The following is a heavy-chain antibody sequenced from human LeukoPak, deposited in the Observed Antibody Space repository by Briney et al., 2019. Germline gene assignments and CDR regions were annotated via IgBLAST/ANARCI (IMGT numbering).Heavy chain of an antibody. CDR1: GYTFTSYG. D-gene: IGHD6-13*01. J-gene: IGHJ6*03. Sequence: ASVKVSCKASGYTFTSYGISWVRQAPGQGLEWMGWISAYNGNTNYAQKLQGRVTMTTDTSTSTAYMELRSLRSDDTTVYYCAREKLAAAGTEYYYYYMDVWGKGTTVTISS. CDR3: AREKLAAAGTEYYYYYMDV. V-gene: IGHV1-18*01. CDR2: ISAYNGNT.